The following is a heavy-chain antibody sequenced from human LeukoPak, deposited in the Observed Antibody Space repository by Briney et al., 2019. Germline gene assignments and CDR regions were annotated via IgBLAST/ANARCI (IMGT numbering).Heavy chain of an antibody. CDR1: GYTFTGYY. V-gene: IGHV1-2*04. Sequence: GASVKVSCKASGYTFTGYYMHWVRQAPGQGLEWMGWINPNSGGTNYAQKFQGWVTMTRDTSISTAYMELSRLRSDDTAVYYCAREAKPDIVVVPAADDAFDIWGQGTMVTVSS. CDR2: INPNSGGT. CDR3: AREAKPDIVVVPAADDAFDI. J-gene: IGHJ3*02. D-gene: IGHD2-2*01.